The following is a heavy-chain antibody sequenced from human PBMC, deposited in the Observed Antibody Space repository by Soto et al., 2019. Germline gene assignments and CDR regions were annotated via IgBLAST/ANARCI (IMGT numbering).Heavy chain of an antibody. CDR2: VSHSGTA. J-gene: IGHJ4*02. V-gene: IGHV4-30-2*01. D-gene: IGHD6-19*01. Sequence: SETLTLTCAVSGGSIDSGAYSLSWIRQPPGKGLEWIGYVSHSGTAYSIPSLNGRLTLSVDSSQTQFSLKLTSVTAADSAVYYCARIHWTQSSLDYWGRGILVTVSS. CDR3: ARIHWTQSSLDY. CDR1: GGSIDSGAYS.